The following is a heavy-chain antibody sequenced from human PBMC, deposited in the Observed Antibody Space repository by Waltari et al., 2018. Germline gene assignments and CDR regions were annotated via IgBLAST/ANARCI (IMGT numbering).Heavy chain of an antibody. D-gene: IGHD3-10*01. CDR3: ARTYGSGSHYNF. V-gene: IGHV3-48*04. CDR2: ISTSGTTI. Sequence: EVQVVESGGGLVQPGGSLRLSCVASGFTFSTYSMSWVRQAPGKGLGWVSYISTSGTTIYYADSVKGRFTISRDNAKNSLYLQMNSLRAEDTAVYYCARTYGSGSHYNFWGQGSLVIVSS. J-gene: IGHJ4*02. CDR1: GFTFSTYS.